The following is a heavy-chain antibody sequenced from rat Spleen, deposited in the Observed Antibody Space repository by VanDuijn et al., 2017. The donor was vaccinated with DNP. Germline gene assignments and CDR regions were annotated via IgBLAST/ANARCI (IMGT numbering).Heavy chain of an antibody. CDR1: GFTFSDYY. CDR2: ITYDGGSA. Sequence: EVQLVVSGGGLVQPGRSLKLSCAASGFTFSDYYMAWVRQAPTRGLEWVAYITYDGGSAYYGDSVKGRFTISRDNARNTLYLQMNSLRSEDMATYYCARHVLPLRVWDYWGQGVMVTVSS. D-gene: IGHD1-11*01. V-gene: IGHV5-22*01. J-gene: IGHJ2*01. CDR3: ARHVLPLRVWDY.